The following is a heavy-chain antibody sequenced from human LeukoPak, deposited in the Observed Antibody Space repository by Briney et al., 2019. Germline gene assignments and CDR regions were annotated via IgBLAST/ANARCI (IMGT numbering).Heavy chain of an antibody. CDR1: GFNFDDYG. CDR2: INWNGGST. J-gene: IGHJ3*02. CDR3: ARDSGYSSSWYDAFDI. D-gene: IGHD6-13*01. V-gene: IGHV3-20*04. Sequence: GGSLRLSCAASGFNFDDYGMSWVRQAPGKGLEWVSGINWNGGSTGYEDSVKGRFTISRDNAKNSLYLQMNSLRAEDTALYYCARDSGYSSSWYDAFDIWGQGIMVTVSS.